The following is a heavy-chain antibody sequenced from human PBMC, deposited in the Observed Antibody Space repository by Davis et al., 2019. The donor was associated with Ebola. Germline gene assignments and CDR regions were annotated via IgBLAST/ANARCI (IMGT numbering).Heavy chain of an antibody. CDR1: GASISSSEW. V-gene: IGHV4-4*02. J-gene: IGHJ4*02. CDR3: TRANIGFVPAVL. CDR2: VSLSGTT. Sequence: PGGSLRLSCVVSGASISSSEWWSWVRQPPGKGLEWIGEVSLSGTTNYNPSLESRVTISVDKSRNHLSLNVSPVTAADTAMYYCTRANIGFVPAVLWGQGSLVTVSS. D-gene: IGHD6-13*01.